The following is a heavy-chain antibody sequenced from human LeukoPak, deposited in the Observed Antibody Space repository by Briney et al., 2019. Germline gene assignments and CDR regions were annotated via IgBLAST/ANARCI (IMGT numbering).Heavy chain of an antibody. CDR2: ISWNSGSI. CDR1: GFTFDDYA. V-gene: IGHV3-9*01. D-gene: IGHD6-13*01. CDR3: AKDTAGSRAAFDY. J-gene: IGHJ4*02. Sequence: PGGSLRLSCAASGFTFDDYAMHWVRQVPGKGLEWVSGISWNSGSIGYADSVKGRFTISRDNAKNSLYLRMNSLRAEDTALYYCAKDTAGSRAAFDYWGQGTLVTVSS.